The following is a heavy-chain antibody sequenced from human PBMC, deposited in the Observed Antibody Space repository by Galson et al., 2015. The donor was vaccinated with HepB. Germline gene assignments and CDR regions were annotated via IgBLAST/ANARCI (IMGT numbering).Heavy chain of an antibody. CDR2: ISYDGSNK. CDR3: ARDMITFGGGVSLSPFDY. Sequence: SLRLSCAASGFTFSSYAMHWVRQAPGKGLEWVAVISYDGSNKYYADSVEGRFTISRDNSKNTLYLQMNSLRAEDTAVYYCARDMITFGGGVSLSPFDYWGQGTLVTVSS. D-gene: IGHD3-16*01. J-gene: IGHJ4*02. CDR1: GFTFSSYA. V-gene: IGHV3-30*04.